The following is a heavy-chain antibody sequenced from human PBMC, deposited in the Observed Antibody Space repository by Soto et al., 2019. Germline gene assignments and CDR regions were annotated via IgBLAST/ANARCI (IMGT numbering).Heavy chain of an antibody. CDR2: IYYSGST. V-gene: IGHV4-61*01. Sequence: QVQLQESGPGLVKPSETLSLTCTVSGGSVSSGSYYWSWIRQPPGKGLEWIGYIYYSGSTNYNPSLKSRVTISVDTSKNQFSLKLSSVTAADTAVYYCARVSQLWIGDAFDIWGQGTMVTVSS. CDR1: GGSVSSGSYY. CDR3: ARVSQLWIGDAFDI. J-gene: IGHJ3*02. D-gene: IGHD5-18*01.